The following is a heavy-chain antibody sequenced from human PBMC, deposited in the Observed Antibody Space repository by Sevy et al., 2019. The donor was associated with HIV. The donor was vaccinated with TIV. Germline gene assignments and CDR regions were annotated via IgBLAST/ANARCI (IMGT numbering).Heavy chain of an antibody. Sequence: GGSLRLSCAASGFTFSSYAMSWVRQAPGKGLEWVSAISGSGGSTYYADSVKGRFTLSRDNSKNTLYLQMNSLRAEDMALYYCATRHHIVVVTAIFAEYFQHWGQGTLVTVSS. J-gene: IGHJ1*01. CDR2: ISGSGGST. CDR3: ATRHHIVVVTAIFAEYFQH. CDR1: GFTFSSYA. D-gene: IGHD2-21*02. V-gene: IGHV3-23*01.